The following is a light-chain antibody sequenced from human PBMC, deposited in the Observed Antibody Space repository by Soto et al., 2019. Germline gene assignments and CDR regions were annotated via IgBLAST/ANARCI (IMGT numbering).Light chain of an antibody. J-gene: IGKJ5*01. CDR2: GAA. CDR3: XXYGRSPRT. Sequence: EIVLTQSPGTLSLSPGERATLSCRASQSVPLGWYQQKPGQAPRLLIFGAAHRATGIPDRFSGSGSGTDFXXXXXXXEPXDFXXXXXXXYGRSPRTFGQGTRVEIK. CDR1: QSVP. V-gene: IGKV3-20*01.